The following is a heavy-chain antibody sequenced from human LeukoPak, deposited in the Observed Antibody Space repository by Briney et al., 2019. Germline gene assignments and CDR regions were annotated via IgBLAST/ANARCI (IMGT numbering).Heavy chain of an antibody. Sequence: ASVKVSCKASGYTFTSYYMHWVRQAPGQGLEWMGIINPSGGSTSYTQKFQGRVTMTRDTSTSTVYMELSSLRSEDTAVYYCARVDGGPNDYGDYGQMGYYYYGMDVWGQGTTVTVSS. CDR2: INPSGGST. J-gene: IGHJ6*02. V-gene: IGHV1-46*01. D-gene: IGHD4-17*01. CDR3: ARVDGGPNDYGDYGQMGYYYYGMDV. CDR1: GYTFTSYY.